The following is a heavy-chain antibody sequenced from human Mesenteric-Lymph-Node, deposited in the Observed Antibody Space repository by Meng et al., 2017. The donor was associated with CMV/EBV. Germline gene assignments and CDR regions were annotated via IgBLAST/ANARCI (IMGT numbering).Heavy chain of an antibody. J-gene: IGHJ3*02. CDR2: ISAYNGNT. Sequence: GESLKISCKASGYTFTSYGISWVRQAPGQGLEWMGWISAYNGNTNYAQKFQGRVTMTRDTSISTAYMELSRLTSDDTAMYYCMREKGASSSYYKDGFEMWGQGTMVTVSS. CDR3: MREKGASSSYYKDGFEM. CDR1: GYTFTSYG. D-gene: IGHD3-16*02. V-gene: IGHV1-18*01.